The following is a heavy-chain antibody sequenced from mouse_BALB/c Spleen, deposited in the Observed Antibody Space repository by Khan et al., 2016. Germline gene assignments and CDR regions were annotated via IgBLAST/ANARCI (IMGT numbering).Heavy chain of an antibody. J-gene: IGHJ2*01. Sequence: QVTLKESGPGILQSSQTLSLTCSFSGFSLSTSGMGVSWIRQPSGKGLEWLTHIYWDDDKRYNPSLKSRLTISKDTSSNQVFLKITSVDTADAAVSFCARRGGDYFDYWGQGTTLTVSS. CDR3: ARRGGDYFDY. CDR2: IYWDDDK. V-gene: IGHV8-12*01. CDR1: GFSLSTSGMG.